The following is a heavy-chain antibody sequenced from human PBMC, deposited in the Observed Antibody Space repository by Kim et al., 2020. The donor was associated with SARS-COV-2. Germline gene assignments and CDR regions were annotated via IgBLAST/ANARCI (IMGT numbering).Heavy chain of an antibody. CDR1: GGTFSSYG. Sequence: SVKVSCKASGGTFSSYGISWVRQAPGQGLEWMGGIIPIFGTANYAQKFQGRVTITADESTSTAYMELSSLRSEETAVYYCAQWLGDDAFDIWGQGTMVTVSS. D-gene: IGHD6-19*01. CDR3: AQWLGDDAFDI. CDR2: IIPIFGTA. V-gene: IGHV1-69*13. J-gene: IGHJ3*02.